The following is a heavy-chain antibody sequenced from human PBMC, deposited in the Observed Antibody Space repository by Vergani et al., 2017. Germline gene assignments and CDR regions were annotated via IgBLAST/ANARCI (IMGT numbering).Heavy chain of an antibody. CDR3: ARPSGVYYYGSGSPFDY. D-gene: IGHD3-10*01. Sequence: VQLLESGGGLVQPGGSLRLSCAASGFTFSSYAMHWVRQAPGKGLEWVAVISYDGSNKYYADSVKGRFTISRDNSKNTLYLQMNSLRAEDTAVYYCARPSGVYYYGSGSPFDYWGQGTLVTVSS. CDR1: GFTFSSYA. J-gene: IGHJ4*02. CDR2: ISYDGSNK. V-gene: IGHV3-30-3*01.